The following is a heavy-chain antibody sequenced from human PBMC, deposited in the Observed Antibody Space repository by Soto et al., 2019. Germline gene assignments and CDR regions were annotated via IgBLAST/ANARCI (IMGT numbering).Heavy chain of an antibody. V-gene: IGHV1-18*01. CDR2: ISAYNGNT. D-gene: IGHD2-15*01. J-gene: IGHJ4*02. CDR1: GYTFTSYG. Sequence: ASVKVSCKASGYTFTSYGISWVRQAPGQGLDWMGWISAYNGNTNYAQKLQGRVTMTTDTSTSTAYMELRSLRSDDTAVYYCASTPTYCSGGSCYSGGYVYWGQGTLVTVSS. CDR3: ASTPTYCSGGSCYSGGYVY.